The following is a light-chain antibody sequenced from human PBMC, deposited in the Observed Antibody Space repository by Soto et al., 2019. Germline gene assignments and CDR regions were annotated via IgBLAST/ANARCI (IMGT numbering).Light chain of an antibody. Sequence: EIVMTQSPATLSVSPGETASLSCRASQTVSSNYLAWCQQRPGQAPRLLIYGASTRATGIPARFSGSGSGADFTLTISSLQSEDFAVYYCQQYYDWPITFGQGTRLEIK. J-gene: IGKJ5*01. CDR3: QQYYDWPIT. CDR1: QTVSSN. V-gene: IGKV3-15*01. CDR2: GAS.